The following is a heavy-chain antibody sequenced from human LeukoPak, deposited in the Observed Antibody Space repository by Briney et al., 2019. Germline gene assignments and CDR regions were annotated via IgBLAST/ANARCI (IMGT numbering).Heavy chain of an antibody. CDR2: IYHSGTT. CDR3: AAEVLGDCSGGSCYSQGFDH. Sequence: SETLSLTCAVSGGSITSSNWWSWVRQPPGKGLEWIGEIYHSGTTNYNPSLKSRVTISVDKSKNLFSLKLSSVTAADTAVYYCAAEVLGDCSGGSCYSQGFDHWGQGTLVTVSS. J-gene: IGHJ4*02. CDR1: GGSITSSNW. V-gene: IGHV4-4*02. D-gene: IGHD2-15*01.